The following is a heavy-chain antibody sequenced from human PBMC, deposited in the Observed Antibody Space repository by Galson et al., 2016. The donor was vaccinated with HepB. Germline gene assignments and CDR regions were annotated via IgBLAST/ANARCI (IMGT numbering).Heavy chain of an antibody. Sequence: SLRLSCAASGFTFSNAWMNWVRQAPGKGLEWVGRFKSQTDGGIIDYAAPVKGRFTISRDDSNNTLYLEMNSLKTEDSAFYYCATDLCSLNSCYPSSLLRALQFWGQGTLVTVSS. V-gene: IGHV3-15*01. CDR1: GFTFSNAW. D-gene: IGHD2-2*01. J-gene: IGHJ4*02. CDR2: FKSQTDGGII. CDR3: ATDLCSLNSCYPSSLLRALQF.